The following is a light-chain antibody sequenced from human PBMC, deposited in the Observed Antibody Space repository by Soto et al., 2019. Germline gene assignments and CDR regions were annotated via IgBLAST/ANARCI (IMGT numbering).Light chain of an antibody. V-gene: IGKV4-1*01. CDR2: GAS. J-gene: IGKJ4*01. Sequence: DFVMTQAPDSLAVSLGERATINCKSSQSVLYNSNNKNHLGWFQQKPGHPPKLLIYGASFRPSGVPDRFSGSGSGTDFTLTISSLQAEDAAVYYCQQYYSTPLTFGGGTKVEIK. CDR3: QQYYSTPLT. CDR1: QSVLYNSNNKNH.